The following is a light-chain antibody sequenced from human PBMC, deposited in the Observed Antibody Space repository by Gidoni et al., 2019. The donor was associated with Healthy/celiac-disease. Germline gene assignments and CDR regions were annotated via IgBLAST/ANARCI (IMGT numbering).Light chain of an antibody. CDR1: QSVSSY. Sequence: EIVLTQSPATLSLSPGERATLSCRASQSVSSYIAWYQQKPGQAPRLLIYDASNRATGIPARFSGSWSGTDFTLTISSLEPEDFAVYYWQQRSNWPPLTFGGGTKVEIK. CDR3: QQRSNWPPLT. J-gene: IGKJ4*01. CDR2: DAS. V-gene: IGKV3-11*01.